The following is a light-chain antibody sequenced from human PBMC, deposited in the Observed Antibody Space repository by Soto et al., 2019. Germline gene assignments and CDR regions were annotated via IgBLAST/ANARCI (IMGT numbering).Light chain of an antibody. CDR2: EVT. Sequence: QSVLTQPASVTGSPGQSIAISCTGTNSDVGSFNAVSWYQQDPGKAPKLIIYEVTKRPSGVSDRFSGSKSGNTASLTISGLRAEDEADYHCSSRGGVSPTYVFGTGTKLTVL. V-gene: IGLV2-23*02. J-gene: IGLJ1*01. CDR1: NSDVGSFNA. CDR3: SSRGGVSPTYV.